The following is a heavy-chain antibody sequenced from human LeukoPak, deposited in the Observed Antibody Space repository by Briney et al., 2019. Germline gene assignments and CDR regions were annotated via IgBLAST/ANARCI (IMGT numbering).Heavy chain of an antibody. V-gene: IGHV4-39*07. CDR2: IYYSGST. D-gene: IGHD3-22*01. CDR1: GFTFSNYA. Sequence: GSLRLSCAVSGFTFSNYAMTWVRQPPGKGLEWIGSIYYSGSTYYNPSLKSRVTISVDTSKNQFSLKLSSVTAADTAVYYCARAVDYYDSYSGAFDIWGQGTMVTVSS. CDR3: ARAVDYYDSYSGAFDI. J-gene: IGHJ3*02.